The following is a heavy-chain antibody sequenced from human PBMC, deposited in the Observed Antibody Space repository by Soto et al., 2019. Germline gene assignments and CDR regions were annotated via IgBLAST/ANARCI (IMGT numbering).Heavy chain of an antibody. V-gene: IGHV4-59*08. Sequence: SISTYYWSWIRQPPGKGLEWIGDIYYSGSTNYNPSLKSRVTISVDTSKNQFSLKLSSVTAADTAVYYCARRYGLSAFDIWGQGTMVTVSS. CDR3: ARRYGLSAFDI. CDR1: SISTYY. D-gene: IGHD3-10*01. CDR2: IYYSGST. J-gene: IGHJ3*02.